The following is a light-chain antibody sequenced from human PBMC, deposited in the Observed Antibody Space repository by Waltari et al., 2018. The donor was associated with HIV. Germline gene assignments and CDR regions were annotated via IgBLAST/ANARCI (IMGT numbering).Light chain of an antibody. V-gene: IGLV2-14*01. CDR1: VTDLAVYNF. Sequence: HSALTQPASVSGSPGQSITISCSGTVTDLAVYNFVSWYRQYPGLAPQLVLYGVSSRPSGVSLRFSGSKSGDTASLTISGLEAEDEAHYYCSSYTRNHSLVFGGGTKLTVL. J-gene: IGLJ3*02. CDR3: SSYTRNHSLV. CDR2: GVS.